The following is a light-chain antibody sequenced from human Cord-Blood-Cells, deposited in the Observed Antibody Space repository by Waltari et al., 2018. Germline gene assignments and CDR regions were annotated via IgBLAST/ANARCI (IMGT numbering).Light chain of an antibody. J-gene: IGKJ4*01. Sequence: DIQMIQSPSSRSASVGVRVTITCRASQSISSYLNWYQQKPGKAPKLLIYAASSLQSVVPSRFSGSGSGTDFTLTISSLQPEDFATYYCQQSYSTPLTFGGGTKVEIK. CDR3: QQSYSTPLT. V-gene: IGKV1-39*01. CDR2: AAS. CDR1: QSISSY.